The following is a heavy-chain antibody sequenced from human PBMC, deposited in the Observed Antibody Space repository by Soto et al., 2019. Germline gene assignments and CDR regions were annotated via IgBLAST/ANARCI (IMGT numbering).Heavy chain of an antibody. Sequence: KISCKRSRYTFTNYCIGWVRQMPGKGLEWMGINYPGDSDTKYNPSFQGQVTISADKSITTTYLRWTSLKASYMGISYCAASNFHYGMDGWGQGTTVMVSS. V-gene: IGHV5-51*01. D-gene: IGHD7-27*01. CDR1: RYTFTNYC. CDR3: AASNFHYGMDG. J-gene: IGHJ6*02. CDR2: NYPGDSDT.